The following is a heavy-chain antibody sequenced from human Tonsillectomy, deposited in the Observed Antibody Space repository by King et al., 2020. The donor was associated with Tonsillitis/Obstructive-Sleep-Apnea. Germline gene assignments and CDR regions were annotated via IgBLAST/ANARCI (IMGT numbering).Heavy chain of an antibody. CDR1: GGSISSYY. V-gene: IGHV4-59*01. J-gene: IGHJ6*03. D-gene: IGHD3-3*01. CDR2: IYYSGST. Sequence: QLQESGPGLVKPSETLSLTCTVSGGSISSYYWSWIRQPPGKGLEWIGYIYYSGSTNYNPSLKGRVTISVDTSKNQFSLKLSSVTAADTAVYYCARDGRADYDFWSGYSLYYYYYMDVWGKGTTVTVPS. CDR3: ARDGRADYDFWSGYSLYYYYYMDV.